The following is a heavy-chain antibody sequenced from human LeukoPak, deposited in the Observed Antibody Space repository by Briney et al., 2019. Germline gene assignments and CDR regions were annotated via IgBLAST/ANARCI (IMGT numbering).Heavy chain of an antibody. J-gene: IGHJ4*02. CDR2: ISGSGGST. Sequence: PGGSLRLSCAASGFTFSSYAMSWVRQAPGKGLEWVSAISGSGGSTYYADSVKGRFTISRNNSKNTLYLQMNSLRAEDTAVYSCAKDFMGYCSSTSCYSWVFDYWGQGPLVTVSS. V-gene: IGHV3-23*01. CDR3: AKDFMGYCSSTSCYSWVFDY. D-gene: IGHD2-2*02. CDR1: GFTFSSYA.